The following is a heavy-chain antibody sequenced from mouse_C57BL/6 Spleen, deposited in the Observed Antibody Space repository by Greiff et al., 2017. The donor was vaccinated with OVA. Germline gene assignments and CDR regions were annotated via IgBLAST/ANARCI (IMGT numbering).Heavy chain of an antibody. CDR1: GFTFSDYY. D-gene: IGHD2-5*01. Sequence: EVKLVESGGGLVQPGGSLKLSCAASGFTFSDYYMYWVRQTPEKRLEWVAYISNGGGSTYYPDTVKGRFTISRDNAKNTLYLQMSRLKSEDTAMYYCARLDYSNWYFDVWGTGTTVTVSS. V-gene: IGHV5-12*01. CDR2: ISNGGGST. CDR3: ARLDYSNWYFDV. J-gene: IGHJ1*03.